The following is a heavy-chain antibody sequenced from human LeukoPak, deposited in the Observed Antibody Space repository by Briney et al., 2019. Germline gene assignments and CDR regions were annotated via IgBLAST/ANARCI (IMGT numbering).Heavy chain of an antibody. CDR2: IYYSGST. CDR3: ARGSSGWLVTDFDY. J-gene: IGHJ4*02. Sequence: PSETLSLTCTVSGGSISSSSYYWSWIRQPPGKGLEWIGYIYYSGSTNYNPSLKSRVTISVDTSKNQFSLKLSSVTAADTAVYYCARGSSGWLVTDFDYWGQGTLVTVSS. D-gene: IGHD6-19*01. V-gene: IGHV4-61*01. CDR1: GGSISSSSYY.